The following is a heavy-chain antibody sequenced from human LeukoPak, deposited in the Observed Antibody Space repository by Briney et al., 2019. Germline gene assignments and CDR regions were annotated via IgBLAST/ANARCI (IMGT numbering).Heavy chain of an antibody. V-gene: IGHV1-46*01. CDR3: ATRTPYYDSSGGYYFDY. Sequence: ASVKVSCKASGYTFTSYYMHWVRQAPGQGLEWMGIINPSGGSTSYAQKFQGRVTMTEDTSTDTAYMELSSLRSEDTAVYYCATRTPYYDSSGGYYFDYWGQGTLVTVSS. J-gene: IGHJ4*02. CDR2: INPSGGST. CDR1: GYTFTSYY. D-gene: IGHD3-22*01.